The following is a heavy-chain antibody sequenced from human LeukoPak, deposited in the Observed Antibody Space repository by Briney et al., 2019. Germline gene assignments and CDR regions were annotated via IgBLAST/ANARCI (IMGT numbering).Heavy chain of an antibody. CDR2: ITRGSIYT. V-gene: IGHV3-21*01. D-gene: IGHD1-26*01. Sequence: GGSLRLSCAASGFTFSNYNMNWVRQTPGKGLEWVSSITRGSIYTFYADSVKGRFTISRDNAKNSLSLQMNSLRAEDTAVYYCARDPYNGSYGDDYYYYMDVWGKGTTVTISS. J-gene: IGHJ6*03. CDR1: GFTFSNYN. CDR3: ARDPYNGSYGDDYYYYMDV.